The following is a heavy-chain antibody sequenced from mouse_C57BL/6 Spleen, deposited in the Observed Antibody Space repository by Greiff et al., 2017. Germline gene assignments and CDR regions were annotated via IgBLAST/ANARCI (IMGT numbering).Heavy chain of an antibody. D-gene: IGHD1-1*01. CDR3: AKNTYYYGSSYHAMDY. CDR2: IWSGGST. V-gene: IGHV2-4*01. J-gene: IGHJ4*01. Sequence: QVQLKESGPGLVQPSQSLSITCTVSGFSLTSYGVHWVRQPPGKGLEWLGVIWSGGSTDYNAAFISRLSISKDNSKSQVFFKMNSLQADDTAIYYCAKNTYYYGSSYHAMDYWGQGTSVTVSS. CDR1: GFSLTSYG.